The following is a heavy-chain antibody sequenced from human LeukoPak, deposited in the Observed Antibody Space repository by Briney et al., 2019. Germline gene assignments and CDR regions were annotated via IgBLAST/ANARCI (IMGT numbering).Heavy chain of an antibody. CDR2: IIPIFGTA. CDR1: GGTFSSYA. V-gene: IGHV1-69*01. Sequence: GSSVKVSCKASGGTFSSYAISWVRQAPGQGLEWMGGIIPIFGTANYAQKFQGRVTITADESTSTAYMELSSLRSEDTAVYYCARTITIFGVVSAFDIWGQGTMVTVSS. D-gene: IGHD3-3*01. J-gene: IGHJ3*02. CDR3: ARTITIFGVVSAFDI.